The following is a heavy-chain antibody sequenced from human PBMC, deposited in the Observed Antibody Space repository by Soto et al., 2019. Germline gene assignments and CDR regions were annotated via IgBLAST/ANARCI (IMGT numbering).Heavy chain of an antibody. J-gene: IGHJ4*02. CDR1: GFTFSSYG. Sequence: GGSLRLSCAASGFTFSSYGMHWVRQAPGKGLEWVAVISYDGSNKYYADSVKGRFTISRDNSKNTLYLQMNSLRAEDTAVYYCAKPLLPGHYYDSSCTFDYWGQGTLVTVLL. V-gene: IGHV3-30*18. D-gene: IGHD3-22*01. CDR2: ISYDGSNK. CDR3: AKPLLPGHYYDSSCTFDY.